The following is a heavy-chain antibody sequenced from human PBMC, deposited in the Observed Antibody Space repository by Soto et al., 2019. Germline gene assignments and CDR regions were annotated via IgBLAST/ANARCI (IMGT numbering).Heavy chain of an antibody. CDR2: ISYDGSNK. Sequence: QVQLVESGGGVVQPGRSLRLSCAASGFTFSSYAMHWVRQAPGKGLEWVAVISYDGSNKYYADSVKGRFTISRDNSKNTLYLQMNSLRAEDTAVYYCARDGAVSGDSSGYPENDSWFDPWGQGTLVTVSS. CDR3: ARDGAVSGDSSGYPENDSWFDP. V-gene: IGHV3-30-3*01. D-gene: IGHD3-22*01. CDR1: GFTFSSYA. J-gene: IGHJ5*02.